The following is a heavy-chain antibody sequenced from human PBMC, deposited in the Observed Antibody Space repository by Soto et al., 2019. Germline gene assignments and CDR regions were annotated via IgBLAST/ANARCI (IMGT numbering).Heavy chain of an antibody. Sequence: ASVKVSCTVSGYTLTELSMHWVRQAPGKGLEWMGGFDPEDGETIYAQKFQGRVTMTEDTSTDTAYMELSSLRSEDTAVYYCATVGSAAAGFDYWGQGTLVTVSS. CDR2: FDPEDGET. J-gene: IGHJ4*02. D-gene: IGHD6-13*01. V-gene: IGHV1-24*01. CDR3: ATVGSAAAGFDY. CDR1: GYTLTELS.